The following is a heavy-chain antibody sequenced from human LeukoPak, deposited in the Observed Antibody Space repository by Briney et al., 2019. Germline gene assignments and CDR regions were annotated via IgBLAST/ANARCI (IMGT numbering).Heavy chain of an antibody. J-gene: IGHJ4*02. CDR2: IGTSSTTI. Sequence: GGSLRLSCAASGFTFSSYTMNWVRQPPGKGLEWVSNIGTSSTTIYYADSVKGRFTISRDNAKNSLYLKMNSLRAEDTAVYYCARVYIGTLGNYWGQGTLVTVPS. V-gene: IGHV3-48*01. D-gene: IGHD1-26*01. CDR3: ARVYIGTLGNY. CDR1: GFTFSSYT.